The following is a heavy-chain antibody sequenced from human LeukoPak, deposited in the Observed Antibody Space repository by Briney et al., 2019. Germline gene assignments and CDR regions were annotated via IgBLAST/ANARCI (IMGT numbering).Heavy chain of an antibody. D-gene: IGHD3-22*01. J-gene: IGHJ5*02. CDR3: ARDGKRYYDSSGYYVSRNNWFDP. CDR2: IITIFGTA. Sequence: GASVKISCKTSVGTLRSYALSWVRQAPGHGLEWMGGIITIFGTANYAQKFQGRVTITSDESTSTAYMELSSLRSEDTSVYYCARDGKRYYDSSGYYVSRNNWFDPWGQGTLVTVSS. CDR1: VGTLRSYA. V-gene: IGHV1-69*13.